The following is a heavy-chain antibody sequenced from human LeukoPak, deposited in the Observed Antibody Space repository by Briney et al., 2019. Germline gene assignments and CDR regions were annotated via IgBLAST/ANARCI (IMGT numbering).Heavy chain of an antibody. Sequence: SETLSLTCTVSGGSISSYYWSWIRQPPGKGLEWIGYIYYSGSTNYNPSLKSRVTISVDTSENQFSLKLSSVTAADTAVYYCARDNDYGDYGNWSDPWGQGTLVTVSS. D-gene: IGHD4-17*01. CDR3: ARDNDYGDYGNWSDP. CDR1: GGSISSYY. V-gene: IGHV4-59*01. J-gene: IGHJ5*02. CDR2: IYYSGST.